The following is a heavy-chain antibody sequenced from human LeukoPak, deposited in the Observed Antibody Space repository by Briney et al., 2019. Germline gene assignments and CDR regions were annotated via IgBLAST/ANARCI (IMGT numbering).Heavy chain of an antibody. V-gene: IGHV1-2*02. J-gene: IGHJ4*02. D-gene: IGHD6-6*01. CDR2: INPNSGGT. CDR3: ARESSSSSSFDY. Sequence: GASVKVCCKASGYTFTGYYMHWVRQAPGQGLEWMGWINPNSGGTNYAQKFQGRVTMTRDTSISTAYMELSRLRSDDTAVYYCARESSSSSSFDYWGQGTLVTVSS. CDR1: GYTFTGYY.